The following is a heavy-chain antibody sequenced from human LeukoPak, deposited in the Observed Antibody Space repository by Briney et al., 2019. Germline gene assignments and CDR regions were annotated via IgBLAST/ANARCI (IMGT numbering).Heavy chain of an antibody. CDR1: GGSISSYY. D-gene: IGHD6-19*01. V-gene: IGHV4-59*08. J-gene: IGHJ4*02. Sequence: SETLSLTCTVSGGSISSYYWSWIRQPPGKGLEWIGYIYYSGSTNYNPSLKSRVTISVDTSKNQFSLKLSSVTAADTAVYYCARLNSSGWYKYFDYWGQGTLVTVSS. CDR2: IYYSGST. CDR3: ARLNSSGWYKYFDY.